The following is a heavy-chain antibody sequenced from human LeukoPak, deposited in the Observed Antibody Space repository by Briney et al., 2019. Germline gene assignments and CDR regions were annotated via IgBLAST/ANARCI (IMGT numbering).Heavy chain of an antibody. V-gene: IGHV3-23*01. CDR2: ITGGGGST. Sequence: GGSLRLSCVGSGFSFSISAMSWVRQAPGQGLEWGSAITGGGGSTYHADSVKGRFIISRDNSKNTVYLQMYSLRADDTAVYYCSRDAPGIAVAGSLGIWGQGTMVTVSS. D-gene: IGHD6-19*01. CDR1: GFSFSISA. J-gene: IGHJ3*02. CDR3: SRDAPGIAVAGSLGI.